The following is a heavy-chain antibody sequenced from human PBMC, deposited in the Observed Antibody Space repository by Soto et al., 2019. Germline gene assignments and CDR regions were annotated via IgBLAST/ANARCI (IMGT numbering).Heavy chain of an antibody. CDR3: AKDAPGGGWLSDS. V-gene: IGHV3-23*01. J-gene: IGHJ4*02. CDR2: ITATDAGT. D-gene: IGHD2-21*01. CDR1: GFILRNYA. Sequence: EVQLLESGGGLVHPGESLRLSCAASGFILRNYAMSWVRQPPGKGLEWASTITATDAGTVYADSVKGRFTISRDNSKNTLYLQMNSLRVEDTAVYYCAKDAPGGGWLSDSWGQGARVTVSS.